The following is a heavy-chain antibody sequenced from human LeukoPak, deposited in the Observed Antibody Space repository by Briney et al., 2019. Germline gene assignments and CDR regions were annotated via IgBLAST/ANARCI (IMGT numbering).Heavy chain of an antibody. D-gene: IGHD3-3*01. Sequence: GGSMRLSCAASGFTFSSYSMNWVRRAPGKGLEWVSYIGSSVSTRYYADSVKGRFTISRDNGKHSLYLQMNSLRAEDTAVYYCAREGSDFWSGYSKGYFDYWGQGTLVTVSS. CDR1: GFTFSSYS. CDR2: IGSSVSTR. J-gene: IGHJ4*02. CDR3: AREGSDFWSGYSKGYFDY. V-gene: IGHV3-48*01.